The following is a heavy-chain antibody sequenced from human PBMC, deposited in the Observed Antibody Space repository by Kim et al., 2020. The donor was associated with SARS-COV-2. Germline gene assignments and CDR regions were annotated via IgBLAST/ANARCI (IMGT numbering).Heavy chain of an antibody. D-gene: IGHD6-19*01. CDR3: ARERIAVGGKGLYFDY. V-gene: IGHV4-4*07. Sequence: SRSSRVTMAVDTSKNQFSLKLSCVTPADTAVYYCARERIAVGGKGLYFDYWGQGTLVTVSS. J-gene: IGHJ4*02.